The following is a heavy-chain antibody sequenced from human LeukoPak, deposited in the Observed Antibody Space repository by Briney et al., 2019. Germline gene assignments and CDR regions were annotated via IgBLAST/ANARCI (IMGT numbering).Heavy chain of an antibody. V-gene: IGHV1-46*01. CDR1: GYTFTSYY. Sequence: ASVKVYCKASGYTFTSYYMQWVRQAPGQGLEWMGIINPSGGSTSYAQKFQGRVTMTRDTSTSTVYMELSSLRSEDTAVYYCATQQLVYFDYWGQGTLVTVSS. J-gene: IGHJ4*02. D-gene: IGHD6-13*01. CDR3: ATQQLVYFDY. CDR2: INPSGGST.